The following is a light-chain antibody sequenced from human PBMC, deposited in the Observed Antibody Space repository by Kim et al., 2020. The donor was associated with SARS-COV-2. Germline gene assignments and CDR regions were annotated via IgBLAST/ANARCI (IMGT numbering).Light chain of an antibody. CDR2: EAS. V-gene: IGLV2-23*01. Sequence: QSALTQPASVSGSPGQSITISCTGTNSDVGSYNLVSLYQQEPGKAPKLMIYEASKRPSGVSNRFSGSKSGNTASLTISGLQAEDEADYYCCSYTHSSSLVFGGGTKLTVL. CDR1: NSDVGSYNL. CDR3: CSYTHSSSLV. J-gene: IGLJ2*01.